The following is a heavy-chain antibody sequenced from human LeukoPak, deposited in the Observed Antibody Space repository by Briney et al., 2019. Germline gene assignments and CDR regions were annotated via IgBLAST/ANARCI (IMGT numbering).Heavy chain of an antibody. Sequence: SXXASGFTFSSYXMSWXRQAPGMXXXWXSAISGSGGSTYYADSVKGRFTISRDNSKNTLYLQMNSLRAEDTAVYYCAKDGNYDSSEADYWGQGTLVTVSS. CDR1: GFTFSSYX. CDR2: ISGSGGST. J-gene: IGHJ4*02. D-gene: IGHD3-22*01. CDR3: AKDGNYDSSEADY. V-gene: IGHV3-23*01.